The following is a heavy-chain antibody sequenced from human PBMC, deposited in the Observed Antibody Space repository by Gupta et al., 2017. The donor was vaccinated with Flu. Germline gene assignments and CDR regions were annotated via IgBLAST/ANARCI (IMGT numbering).Heavy chain of an antibody. CDR2: ITSKANNYAT. CDR1: VFTFSGSP. CDR3: TTTSG. J-gene: IGHJ4*02. D-gene: IGHD6-6*01. Sequence: EVQLVESGGGLVQPGGSLKLSCAASVFTFSGSPMHWVRQASGKGLEWVGRITSKANNYATAYGASLKGRFTISRDDSKNTAYLQMNSLKTEDTAVYYCTTTSGWGQGTLVTVSS. V-gene: IGHV3-73*01.